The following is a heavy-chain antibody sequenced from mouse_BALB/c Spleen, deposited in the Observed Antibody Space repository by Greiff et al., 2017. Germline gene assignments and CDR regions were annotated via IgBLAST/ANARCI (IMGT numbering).Heavy chain of an antibody. CDR1: GYTFTSYW. CDR2: IAPGSGST. CDR3: GREDPSSAMDY. V-gene: IGHV1S41*01. Sequence: DLVKPGASVKLSCKASGYTFTSYWINWIKQRPGQGLEWIGRIAPGSGSTYYNEMFKGKATLTVDTSSSTAYIQLSSLSSEDSAVYFCGREDPSSAMDYWGQGTSVTVSS. J-gene: IGHJ4*01.